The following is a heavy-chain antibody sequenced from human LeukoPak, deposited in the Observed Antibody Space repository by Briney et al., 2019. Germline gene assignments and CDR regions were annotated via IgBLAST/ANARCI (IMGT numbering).Heavy chain of an antibody. J-gene: IGHJ4*02. CDR3: ARDLSSSSFDY. Sequence: SETLSLTCTVSGGSISSGSYYWSWVRQPAGKGLEWIGRIYTSGSTNYNPSLKSRVTISVDTSKNQFSLKLSSVTAADTAVYYCARDLSSSSFDYWGQGTLVTVSS. CDR2: IYTSGST. D-gene: IGHD6-6*01. CDR1: GGSISSGSYY. V-gene: IGHV4-61*02.